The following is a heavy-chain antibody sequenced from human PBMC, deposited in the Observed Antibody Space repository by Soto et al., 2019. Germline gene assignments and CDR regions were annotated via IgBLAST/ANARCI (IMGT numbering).Heavy chain of an antibody. CDR3: ARCLPKFSSFDC. V-gene: IGHV3-74*01. J-gene: IGHJ4*02. CDR1: GFTFSSYW. CDR2: VSRDGSST. Sequence: EVQLVESGGGLVQPGESLRLSCAASGFTFSSYWMHWIRQAPGKGLVWVARVSRDGSSTVYANSVTDRLTISRDNAKYTFYLQMNSLSDEDTAVYYCARCLPKFSSFDCWGQGTLVNFAS. D-gene: IGHD6-6*01.